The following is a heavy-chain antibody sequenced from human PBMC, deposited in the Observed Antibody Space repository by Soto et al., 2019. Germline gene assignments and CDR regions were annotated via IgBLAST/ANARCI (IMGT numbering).Heavy chain of an antibody. CDR3: ARDAVAGDYDY. CDR2: IIPIFGTA. CDR1: GGTFSSYA. V-gene: IGHV1-69*06. Sequence: ASVKVSCKASGGTFSSYAISWVRQAPGQGLEWMGGIIPIFGTANYAQKFQGRVTITADKSTSTAYMELSSLRSEDTAVYYCARDAVAGDYDYWAREPWSPSPQ. J-gene: IGHJ4*02. D-gene: IGHD6-19*01.